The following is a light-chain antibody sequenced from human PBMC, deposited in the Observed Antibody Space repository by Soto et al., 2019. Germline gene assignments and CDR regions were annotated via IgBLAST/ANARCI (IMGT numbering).Light chain of an antibody. CDR1: QSVSSSY. CDR2: GAS. V-gene: IGKV3-20*01. CDR3: QQYCSSPLT. Sequence: EIVLTQSPGTLSLSPGERATLSCRASQSVSSSYLAWYQQKPGQAPRLLIHGASSRATGIPDRFSGSGSGTDFTLTISRLEPEDFAVYYCQQYCSSPLTFGGGTKVAIK. J-gene: IGKJ4*01.